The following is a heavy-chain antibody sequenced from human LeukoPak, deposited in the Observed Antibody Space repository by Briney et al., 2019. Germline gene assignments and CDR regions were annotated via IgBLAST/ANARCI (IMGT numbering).Heavy chain of an antibody. CDR2: ISSSSSYT. V-gene: IGHV3-11*06. CDR1: GFTFSDYY. Sequence: PGGSLRLSCAASGFTFSDYYMSWIRQAPGKGLEWVSYISSSSSYTNYADSVEGRFTISRDNAKNSLYLQMNSLRAEDTAVYYCASLPMVRGVIIPWGQGTLVTVSS. J-gene: IGHJ4*02. CDR3: ASLPMVRGVIIP. D-gene: IGHD3-10*01.